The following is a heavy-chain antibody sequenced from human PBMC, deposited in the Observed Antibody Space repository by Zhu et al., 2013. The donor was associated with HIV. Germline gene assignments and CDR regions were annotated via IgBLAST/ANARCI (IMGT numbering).Heavy chain of an antibody. J-gene: IGHJ5*02. Sequence: QRFEGRVTVTTDTSTNTAYLDLRSLTSDDTAVYYCARGQGIIRGIVRFDPWGQGTLVTVSS. V-gene: IGHV1-18*01. CDR3: ARGQGIIRGIVRFDP. D-gene: IGHD2-15*01.